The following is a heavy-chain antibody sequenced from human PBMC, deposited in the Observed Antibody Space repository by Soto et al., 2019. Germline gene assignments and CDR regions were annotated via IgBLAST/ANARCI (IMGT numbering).Heavy chain of an antibody. CDR1: GGSISSGDYY. J-gene: IGHJ4*02. CDR2: IYYSGST. CDR3: ARVSGYSSGWSPLWYDY. Sequence: SETLSLTCTVSGGSISSGDYYWSWIRQPPGKGLEWIGYIYYSGSTYYNPSLKSRVTISVDTSKNQFSLKLSSVTAADTAVYYCARVSGYSSGWSPLWYDYWGQGTLVTVSS. V-gene: IGHV4-30-4*01. D-gene: IGHD6-19*01.